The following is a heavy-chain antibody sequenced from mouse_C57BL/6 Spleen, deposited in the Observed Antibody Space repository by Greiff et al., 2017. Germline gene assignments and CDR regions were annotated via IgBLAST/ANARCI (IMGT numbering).Heavy chain of an antibody. V-gene: IGHV5-4*01. CDR2: ISDGGSYT. Sequence: EVQLVESGGGLVKPGGSLKLSCAASGFTFSSYAMSWVRQTPDKRLEWVATISDGGSYTYYPDNVKGRFTISRDNAKNNLYLQMSHLKSEDTAMYYCAREDYGNYGDAMDYWGQGTSVTVSS. CDR3: AREDYGNYGDAMDY. J-gene: IGHJ4*01. CDR1: GFTFSSYA. D-gene: IGHD2-1*01.